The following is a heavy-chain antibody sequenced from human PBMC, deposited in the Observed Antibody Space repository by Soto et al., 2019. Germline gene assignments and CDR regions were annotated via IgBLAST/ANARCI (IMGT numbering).Heavy chain of an antibody. J-gene: IGHJ6*04. CDR1: GFSVSSKY. D-gene: IGHD2-8*01. Sequence: EVQLVESGGDLVQPGGSLRLSCAASGFSVSSKYMSWVRQAPGKGLEWVSLIQSGGTTYYAGSVKGRFTISRDYSENTLFIQMNSLRVEDTAVYYCTRDDVHFNGDRYYGVPMDVWAKGTTVTVSA. V-gene: IGHV3-66*01. CDR2: IQSGGTT. CDR3: TRDDVHFNGDRYYGVPMDV.